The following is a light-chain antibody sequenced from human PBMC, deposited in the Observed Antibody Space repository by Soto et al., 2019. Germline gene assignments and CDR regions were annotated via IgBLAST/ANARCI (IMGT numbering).Light chain of an antibody. Sequence: QYALTQPPSASGSPGQSVTISCTGTSSDVGGYKYVSWYQQYPGKAPKLMIYAVSERPSGVPDRFSGSKSGNTASLTVSGLQAEDEADYYCSSYAGSNNYVFGTGTKVTVL. V-gene: IGLV2-8*01. CDR2: AVS. CDR1: SSDVGGYKY. J-gene: IGLJ1*01. CDR3: SSYAGSNNYV.